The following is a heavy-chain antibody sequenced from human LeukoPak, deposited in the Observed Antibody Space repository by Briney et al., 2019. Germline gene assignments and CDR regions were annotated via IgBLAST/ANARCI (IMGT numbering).Heavy chain of an antibody. CDR2: IYYRGST. Sequence: PSETLSLTCAVSGGSISSSSDSGGWIRQPPGKGLEWIGNIYYRGSTYYNPSLKSRVTISVDTSKNQFSLKLESVIAEDTSVYHCASGDYFRGWWPYFDRWGQGTLVTVSS. CDR3: ASGDYFRGWWPYFDR. CDR1: GGSISSSSDS. J-gene: IGHJ4*02. V-gene: IGHV4-39*01. D-gene: IGHD6-19*01.